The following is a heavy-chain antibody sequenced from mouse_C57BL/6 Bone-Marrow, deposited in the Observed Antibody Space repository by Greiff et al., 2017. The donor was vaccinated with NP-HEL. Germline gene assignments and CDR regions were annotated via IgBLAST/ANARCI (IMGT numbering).Heavy chain of an antibody. Sequence: EVQLHQSGAELVRPGASVKLSCTASGFTIKDDYMHWVKQRPEQGLEWIGWIDPETGDTEYASKFQGKATITADTSSNTSYLQLSSLTSEDTAVYYCTPSGNYRYFDVWGTGTTVTVSS. CDR3: TPSGNYRYFDV. V-gene: IGHV14-4*01. CDR1: GFTIKDDY. D-gene: IGHD1-1*01. J-gene: IGHJ1*03. CDR2: IDPETGDT.